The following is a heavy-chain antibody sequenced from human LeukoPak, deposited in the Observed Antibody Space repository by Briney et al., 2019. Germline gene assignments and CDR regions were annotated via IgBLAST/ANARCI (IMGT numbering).Heavy chain of an antibody. CDR2: INQDGSEE. D-gene: IGHD5-18*01. V-gene: IGHV3-7*01. Sequence: QPGGSLRLSCVASGFIFSNYWMTWVRQAPGKGLEWVANINQDGSEEYYADSVKGRFTISRDNARNSLFLQMNNLRVDDSAVYYCAREYTAMAYDYWGQGNLVTVSS. J-gene: IGHJ4*02. CDR1: GFIFSNYW. CDR3: AREYTAMAYDY.